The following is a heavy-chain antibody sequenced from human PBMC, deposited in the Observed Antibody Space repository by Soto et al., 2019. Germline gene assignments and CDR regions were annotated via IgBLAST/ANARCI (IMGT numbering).Heavy chain of an antibody. V-gene: IGHV4-59*13. D-gene: IGHD3-3*01. CDR3: ARGGGYDFRSSQAPPIDA. Sequence: SETLSLTCNVSGGSISDFYWSWIRQSPGKRLEWIGYLYYTGSTNYNPALKSRVTISLDTSKNQFSLKVRSVTAADTAVYYCARGGGYDFRSSQAPPIDAWGQGTTVTVSS. CDR1: GGSISDFY. CDR2: LYYTGST. J-gene: IGHJ6*02.